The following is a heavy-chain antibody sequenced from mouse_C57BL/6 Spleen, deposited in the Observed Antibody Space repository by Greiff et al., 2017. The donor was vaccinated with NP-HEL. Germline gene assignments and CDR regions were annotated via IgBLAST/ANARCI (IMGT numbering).Heavy chain of an antibody. V-gene: IGHV1-39*01. J-gene: IGHJ1*03. CDR2: INPNYGTT. Sequence: VQLKQSGPELVKPGASVKISCTASGYSFTDYNMNWVKQSNGKSLEWIGVINPNYGTTSYNQKFKGKATLTVDQSSSTAYMQRNSLTSEDSAVYYCARSRLGRRYFDVWGTGTTVTVSS. D-gene: IGHD4-1*01. CDR3: ARSRLGRRYFDV. CDR1: GYSFTDYN.